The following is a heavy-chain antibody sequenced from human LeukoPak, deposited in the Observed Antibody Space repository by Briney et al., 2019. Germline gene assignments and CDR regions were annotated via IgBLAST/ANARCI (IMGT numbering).Heavy chain of an antibody. D-gene: IGHD6-13*01. Sequence: GESLKISCKGSGYSFTSYWIGWVRQMPGKGLEWMGIIYPGDSDTRYSPSFQGQVTISADKSISTAYLQWSSLKASDTAMYYCARHGLGSSWYYYYMDAWGTGTTVTVSS. CDR3: ARHGLGSSWYYYYMDA. CDR2: IYPGDSDT. V-gene: IGHV5-51*01. CDR1: GYSFTSYW. J-gene: IGHJ6*03.